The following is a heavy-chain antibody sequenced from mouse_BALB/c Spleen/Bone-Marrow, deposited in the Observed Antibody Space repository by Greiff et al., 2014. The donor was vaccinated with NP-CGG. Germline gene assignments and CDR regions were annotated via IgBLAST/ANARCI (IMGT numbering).Heavy chain of an antibody. J-gene: IGHJ3*01. Sequence: VQLQQSGAELVRPGASVKLSCKASGYSFTSYWMNWVKQRPGQGLEWIGMIHPSDTETRLNQRFKDKATLTVDKSSSTAYMQLSSPKSEDSAVYYCARLEGNYGSTFAYWGQGTLVTVSA. V-gene: IGHV1-61*01. CDR1: GYSFTSYW. D-gene: IGHD1-1*01. CDR2: IHPSDTET. CDR3: ARLEGNYGSTFAY.